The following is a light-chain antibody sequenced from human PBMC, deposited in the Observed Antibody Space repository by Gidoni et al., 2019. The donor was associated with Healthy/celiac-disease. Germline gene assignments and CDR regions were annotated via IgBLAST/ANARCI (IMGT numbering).Light chain of an antibody. CDR2: GAS. Sequence: EIVLTQSPGTLSLSPGERATLPCRASQSVSSSYLAWYQQKPGQAPRLLIYGASTSATAIPHRFFGSGASTDFTLIISRLEPEDFAVYYCQQYGSSPPRTFGQGTKVEIK. CDR3: QQYGSSPPRT. CDR1: QSVSSSY. J-gene: IGKJ1*01. V-gene: IGKV3-20*01.